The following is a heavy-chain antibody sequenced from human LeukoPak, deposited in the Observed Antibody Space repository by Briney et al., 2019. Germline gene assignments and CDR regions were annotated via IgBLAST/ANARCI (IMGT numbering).Heavy chain of an antibody. CDR1: GFTFSSSA. Sequence: GGSLRLSCAASGFTFSSSAMSWVRQAPGKGLEWVSSISSGSNYIYYADSVKGRFTISIDNAKNSLYLQMNSLRAEDTAVYYCARAYWDAFDIWGQGTMVTVSS. D-gene: IGHD2-8*02. CDR2: ISSGSNYI. J-gene: IGHJ3*02. V-gene: IGHV3-21*01. CDR3: ARAYWDAFDI.